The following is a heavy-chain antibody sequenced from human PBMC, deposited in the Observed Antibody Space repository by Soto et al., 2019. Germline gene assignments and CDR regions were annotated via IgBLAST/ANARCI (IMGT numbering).Heavy chain of an antibody. CDR2: IYYPAST. Sequence: SETLSLTCAVSGGSINGDNWWTWVRQPPGKGLEWIGEIYYPASTNYNPSLKSRVTISIDKSKNQFSLQMSSLRADDTAVYYCAPMGVWGQGTTVTVSS. V-gene: IGHV4-4*02. CDR1: GGSINGDNW. J-gene: IGHJ6*02. CDR3: APMGV.